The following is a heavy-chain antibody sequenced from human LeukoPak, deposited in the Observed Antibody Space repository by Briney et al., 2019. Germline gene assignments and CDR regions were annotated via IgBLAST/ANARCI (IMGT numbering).Heavy chain of an antibody. CDR2: FDPEDGET. CDR3: ATVLPWSGSYIVYDY. Sequence: ASVTVSCKVSGYTLTELSMHWVRQAPGKGLEWMGGFDPEDGETIYAQKFQGRVTMTEDTSTDTAYMELSSLRSEDTAVYYCATVLPWSGSYIVYDYWGQGTLVTASS. D-gene: IGHD1-26*01. J-gene: IGHJ4*02. V-gene: IGHV1-24*01. CDR1: GYTLTELS.